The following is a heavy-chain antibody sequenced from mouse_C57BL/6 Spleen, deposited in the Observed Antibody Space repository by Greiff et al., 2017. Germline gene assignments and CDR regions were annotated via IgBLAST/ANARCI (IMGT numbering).Heavy chain of an antibody. CDR1: GYTFPSYW. CDR3: LYYYGSFDY. CDR2: ISPDNIDT. J-gene: IGHJ2*01. Sequence: EVQLQESGTVLARPGASVKMSCKTSGYTFPSYWMHWVKPRPGQGLEWIEAISPDNIDTSSNQKFKGEANLTAVTSASTAYMALSSLTNEDSAVYYCLYYYGSFDYWGQGTTLTVSS. V-gene: IGHV1-5*01. D-gene: IGHD1-1*01.